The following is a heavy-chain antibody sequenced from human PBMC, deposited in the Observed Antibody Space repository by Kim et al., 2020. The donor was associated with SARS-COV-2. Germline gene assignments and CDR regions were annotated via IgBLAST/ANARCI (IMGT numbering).Heavy chain of an antibody. CDR2: IWFDGTND. Sequence: GGSLRLSCAASGLTFGDFCMHWVRQAPGKGPEWVAVIWFDGTNDCYADSVKGRFTISRDDSINTLYLQMNSLRAEDTALYFCATEKSGYAFDYWGQGTLVTVSS. D-gene: IGHD3-3*01. V-gene: IGHV3-33*01. CDR3: ATEKSGYAFDY. CDR1: GLTFGDFC. J-gene: IGHJ4*02.